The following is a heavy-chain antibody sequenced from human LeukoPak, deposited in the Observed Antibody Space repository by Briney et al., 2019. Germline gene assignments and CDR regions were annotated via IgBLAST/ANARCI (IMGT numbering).Heavy chain of an antibody. J-gene: IGHJ3*02. V-gene: IGHV3-30*18. Sequence: PGGSLRLSCAASGFTFSSYGMHWVRQAPGKGLEWVAVISYDGSNKYYADSVKGQFTISRDNSKNTLYLQMNSLRAEDTAVYYCAKLPDGYSSGSDAFDIWGQGTMVTVSS. D-gene: IGHD6-19*01. CDR2: ISYDGSNK. CDR1: GFTFSSYG. CDR3: AKLPDGYSSGSDAFDI.